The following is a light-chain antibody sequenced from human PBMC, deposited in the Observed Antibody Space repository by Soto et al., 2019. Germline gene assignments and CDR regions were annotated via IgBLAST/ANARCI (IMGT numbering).Light chain of an antibody. V-gene: IGKV1-5*03. J-gene: IGKJ1*01. Sequence: DIQMTQSPSTLSASVGDRVTITCRASQSVNIWVAWYQQKPGKAPKLLIYKASTLQSGVPSRLRGSGSGTELTISISSLQPDDFATYFCQQYIRYSRTFGHGTKVDIK. CDR1: QSVNIW. CDR3: QQYIRYSRT. CDR2: KAS.